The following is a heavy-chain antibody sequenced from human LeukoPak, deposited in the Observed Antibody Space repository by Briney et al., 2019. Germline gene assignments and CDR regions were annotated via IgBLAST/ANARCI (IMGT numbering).Heavy chain of an antibody. CDR3: ARGMRSHFYDSSALYYYYMDL. CDR2: INPSGGST. CDR1: GYTFTSYY. V-gene: IGHV1-46*01. J-gene: IGHJ6*03. Sequence: ASVKVSCKASGYTFTSYYMHWVRQAPGQGLEWMGIINPSGGSTSYAQKFQGRVTMTRDTSTSTVYMELSSLRSEDTAVYYCARGMRSHFYDSSALYYYYMDLWGKGTTVTVSS. D-gene: IGHD3-22*01.